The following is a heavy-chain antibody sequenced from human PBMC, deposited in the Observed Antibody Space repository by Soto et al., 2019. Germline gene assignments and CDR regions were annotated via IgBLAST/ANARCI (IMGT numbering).Heavy chain of an antibody. CDR2: IRPHNGNT. V-gene: IGHV1-18*01. J-gene: IGHJ4*02. CDR3: ARDLDGSGNYYTDY. D-gene: IGHD3-10*01. Sequence: QVQLVQSGAEVKKPGASVKVSCKTSGYTFSSIGISWVQQAPGQGLEWMGWIRPHNGNTYYAQRLQGRVTMTTDTSTYTAYVELRSLRSDDTAVYYCARDLDGSGNYYTDYWGQGTLVTVSS. CDR1: GYTFSSIG.